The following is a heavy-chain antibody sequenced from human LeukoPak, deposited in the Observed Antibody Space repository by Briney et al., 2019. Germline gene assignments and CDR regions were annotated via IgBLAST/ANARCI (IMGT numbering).Heavy chain of an antibody. Sequence: GASVKVSCKASGYTFTAYYMHWVRQAPRQGLEWMGWINPNSGGTNYAQKFQGRVTMTRDTSISTAYMELSRLRSDDTAVYYCARESGYYNVWDYWGQGTLVTVSS. CDR1: GYTFTAYY. D-gene: IGHD3-9*01. CDR2: INPNSGGT. CDR3: ARESGYYNVWDY. J-gene: IGHJ4*02. V-gene: IGHV1-2*02.